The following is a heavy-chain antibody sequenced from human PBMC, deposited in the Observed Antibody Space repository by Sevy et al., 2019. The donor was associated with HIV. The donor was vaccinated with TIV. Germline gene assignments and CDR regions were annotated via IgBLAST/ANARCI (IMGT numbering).Heavy chain of an antibody. V-gene: IGHV3-30*18. D-gene: IGHD3-9*01. Sequence: GGSLRLSCAVSGITFTTSGMHWVRQAPGKGLEWVAVISYDGRNKFYGGSVKGRFTISRDNSKNMLYLQMNSLRTEDTAVYYCAKDFTGYNGMDVWGQGTMVTVSS. CDR1: GITFTTSG. J-gene: IGHJ6*02. CDR2: ISYDGRNK. CDR3: AKDFTGYNGMDV.